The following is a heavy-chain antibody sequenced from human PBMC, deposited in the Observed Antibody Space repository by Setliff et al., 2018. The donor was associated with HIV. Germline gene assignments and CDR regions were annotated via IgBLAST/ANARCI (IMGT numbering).Heavy chain of an antibody. D-gene: IGHD1-1*01. J-gene: IGHJ3*02. Sequence: ASVKVSCKASGYIFTNYGISWVRQAPGQGLERMGWITGYNGNTNYAEKFQGRVTMTIDTSTSTAYLELRSLRSDDTAVYYCARVGPESLPYTWDDEADTFDIWGQGTMVTVSS. CDR3: ARVGPESLPYTWDDEADTFDI. V-gene: IGHV1-18*01. CDR2: ITGYNGNT. CDR1: GYIFTNYG.